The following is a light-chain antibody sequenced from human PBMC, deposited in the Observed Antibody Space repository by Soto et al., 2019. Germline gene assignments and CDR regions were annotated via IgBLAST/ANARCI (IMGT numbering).Light chain of an antibody. CDR1: QTVGSSY. V-gene: IGKV3-20*01. J-gene: IGKJ4*01. CDR2: ATS. CDR3: QQSGPSPPLT. Sequence: DIVLTQSPGTLSLSPGERATVSCRASQTVGSSYLAWYQQKLGQAPRLLIYATSSRATGIPDRFSGSGSGTDFTLTISRLEPEDFEVYYCQQSGPSPPLTFGGGNKVEI.